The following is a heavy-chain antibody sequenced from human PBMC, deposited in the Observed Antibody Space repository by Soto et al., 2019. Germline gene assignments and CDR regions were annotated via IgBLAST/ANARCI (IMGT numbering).Heavy chain of an antibody. Sequence: EVQLLESGGGLVQPGGSLRLSCAASGFTFSSYAMSWVRQAPGKGLEWVSAISGSGGSTYYADSVKGRFTISRDNXKSTLYLQMNSLRAEDTAVYYCAKVGAAGYNWFDPWGQGTLVTVSS. J-gene: IGHJ5*02. D-gene: IGHD6-19*01. CDR3: AKVGAAGYNWFDP. CDR1: GFTFSSYA. V-gene: IGHV3-23*01. CDR2: ISGSGGST.